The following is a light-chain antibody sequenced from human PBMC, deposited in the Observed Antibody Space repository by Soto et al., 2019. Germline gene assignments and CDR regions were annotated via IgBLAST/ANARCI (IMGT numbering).Light chain of an antibody. CDR2: DAS. J-gene: IGKJ5*01. V-gene: IGKV3-11*01. CDR3: QLRSNWPPIT. Sequence: EMGLTQSPVTLPFSPGERATLSCRASQSVSSYLAWYQHKPGQAPRLLIYDASNRATGIPARFSGSGSGTDFTLNIDNLEPEDFAVYYCQLRSNWPPITFGQGTRLESK. CDR1: QSVSSY.